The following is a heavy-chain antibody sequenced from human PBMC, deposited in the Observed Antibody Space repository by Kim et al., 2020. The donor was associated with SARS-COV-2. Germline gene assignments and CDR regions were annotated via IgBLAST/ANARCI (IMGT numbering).Heavy chain of an antibody. Sequence: SETLSLTCTVSSGSISSRSHYWGWIRQPPGKGLEWIGSIYYSGKTYYNPSLKSRVTISVDTSKNQFSLKLSSVTAADTAVYYCARLAYDDNSFWFDPWGQGTLVTVSS. CDR2: IYYSGKT. CDR3: ARLAYDDNSFWFDP. V-gene: IGHV4-39*01. D-gene: IGHD3-22*01. CDR1: SGSISSRSHY. J-gene: IGHJ5*02.